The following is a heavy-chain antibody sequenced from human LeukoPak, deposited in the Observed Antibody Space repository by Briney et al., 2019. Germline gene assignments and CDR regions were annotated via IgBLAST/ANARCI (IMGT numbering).Heavy chain of an antibody. CDR1: GFTFSSYW. CDR2: IKQDESEK. Sequence: GGSLRLSCAASGFTFSSYWMTWVRQTPGKGLEWVANIKQDESEKYYVDSVKGRFTISRDNAKNSLYRQMNRLKAEDTAVYYCARVLDSSSSRYQSFNYWGQGTLVSVSS. J-gene: IGHJ4*02. V-gene: IGHV3-7*01. CDR3: ARVLDSSSSRYQSFNY. D-gene: IGHD2-15*01.